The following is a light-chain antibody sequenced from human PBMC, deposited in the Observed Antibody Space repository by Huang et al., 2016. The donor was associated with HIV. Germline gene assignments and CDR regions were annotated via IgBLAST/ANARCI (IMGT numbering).Light chain of an antibody. CDR2: RAS. V-gene: IGKV3-15*01. CDR3: QQYNSWPGT. CDR1: QSVSSN. J-gene: IGKJ1*01. Sequence: EIVMTQSPSTLSVSLGESATLSCSASQSVSSNLGWYQQKPGQAPRLLISRASTRATGIPARFSGSGSGTEFTLTISSLQSEDFAVYHCQQYNSWPGTFGQGTKVEIK.